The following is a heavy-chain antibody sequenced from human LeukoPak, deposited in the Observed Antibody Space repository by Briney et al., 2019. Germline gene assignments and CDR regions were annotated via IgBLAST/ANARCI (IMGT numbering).Heavy chain of an antibody. D-gene: IGHD4-17*01. Sequence: PSETLSLTCTVSGSSISSGSYYWGWIRQPPGKGLEWIGSIYYSGSTYYNPSLKSRVTISVDTSKNQFSLKLSSVTAADTAVYYCARPVVSVNAFDIWGQGTMVTVSS. CDR2: IYYSGST. CDR1: GSSISSGSYY. J-gene: IGHJ3*02. V-gene: IGHV4-39*01. CDR3: ARPVVSVNAFDI.